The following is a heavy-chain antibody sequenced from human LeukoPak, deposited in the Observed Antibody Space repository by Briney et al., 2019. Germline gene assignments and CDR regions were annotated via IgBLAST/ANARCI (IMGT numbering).Heavy chain of an antibody. D-gene: IGHD3-22*01. J-gene: IGHJ3*02. CDR3: AAGFYDSSGYYLRGDAFDI. Sequence: SVKVSCKASGFTFTSCAVQWVRQARGQRLEWIGWIVVGSGNTNYAQKFQERVTITRDMSTSTAYMELSSLRSEDTAVYYCAAGFYDSSGYYLRGDAFDIWGQGTMVTVSS. CDR2: IVVGSGNT. CDR1: GFTFTSCA. V-gene: IGHV1-58*01.